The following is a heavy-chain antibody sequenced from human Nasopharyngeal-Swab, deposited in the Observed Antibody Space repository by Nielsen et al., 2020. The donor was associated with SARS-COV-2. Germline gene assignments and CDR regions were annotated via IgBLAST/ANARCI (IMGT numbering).Heavy chain of an antibody. Sequence: GESLKISCSASGFSLSRHIIHWVRQAPGKGLEYVSGISSKTYYADSVRGRCTISSENSKNTVHLQMSSLRNEDTAVYYCVKWMEGYNRGGYLDYWGQGTVVTVSS. D-gene: IGHD1-14*01. CDR2: ISSKT. CDR3: VKWMEGYNRGGYLDY. CDR1: GFSLSRHI. J-gene: IGHJ4*02. V-gene: IGHV3-64D*06.